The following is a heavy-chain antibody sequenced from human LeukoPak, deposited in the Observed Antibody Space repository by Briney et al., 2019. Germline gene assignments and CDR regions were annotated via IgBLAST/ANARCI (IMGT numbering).Heavy chain of an antibody. CDR1: GGSISSGGYY. Sequence: SETLFLTCTVSGGSISSGGYYWSWIRRPPGKGLEWIGYIYHSGSTYYNPSLKSRVTISVDRSKNQFSLKLSSVTAADTAVYYCARDGSSFGVVNTPDYWGQGTLVTVSS. V-gene: IGHV4-30-2*01. CDR2: IYHSGST. CDR3: ARDGSSFGVVNTPDY. D-gene: IGHD3-3*01. J-gene: IGHJ4*02.